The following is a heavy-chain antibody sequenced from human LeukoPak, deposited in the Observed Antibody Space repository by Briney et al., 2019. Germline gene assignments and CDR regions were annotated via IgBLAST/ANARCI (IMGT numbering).Heavy chain of an antibody. CDR2: ISGSGGST. J-gene: IGHJ4*02. CDR3: AKVGQWLVGGIYYFDY. CDR1: GFTFSSYA. V-gene: IGHV3-23*01. D-gene: IGHD6-19*01. Sequence: GGSLRLSCAASGFTFSSYAMSWVRQAPGKGLEWVSAISGSGGSTYYADSVKGRFTISRDNFKNTLYLQMNSLRGEDTAVYYCAKVGQWLVGGIYYFDYWGQGTLVTVSS.